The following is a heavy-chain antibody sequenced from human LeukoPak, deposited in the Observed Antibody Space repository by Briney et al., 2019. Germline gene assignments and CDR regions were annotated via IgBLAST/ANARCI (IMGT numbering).Heavy chain of an antibody. CDR1: GYTFTGYY. J-gene: IGHJ4*02. V-gene: IGHV1-2*02. D-gene: IGHD1-26*01. CDR2: INPNSGGT. Sequence: ASVKVSCKASGYTFTGYYMHWVRQAPGQGLEWMGWINPNSGGTNYAQKFQGRVTMTRDTSISTAYMELSRLRSDDTAVYYCARVLGSYYDDYFDYWGQGTLVTVSS. CDR3: ARVLGSYYDDYFDY.